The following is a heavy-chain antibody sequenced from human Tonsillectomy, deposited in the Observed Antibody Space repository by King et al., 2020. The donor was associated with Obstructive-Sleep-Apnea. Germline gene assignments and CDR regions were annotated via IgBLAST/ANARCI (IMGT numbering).Heavy chain of an antibody. D-gene: IGHD2-2*01. CDR1: GFTFSDYY. CDR3: ARDGWTAAPFFDY. V-gene: IGHV3-11*01. Sequence: VQLVESGGGLVKPGGSLRLSCVASGFTFSDYYMSWVRQAPGKGLEWVSYISSSGSTIYYADSVKGRFTISRDNAKNSRVLQMNSLRAEDTAVYYCARDGWTAAPFFDYWGQGTLVTVSS. CDR2: ISSSGSTI. J-gene: IGHJ4*02.